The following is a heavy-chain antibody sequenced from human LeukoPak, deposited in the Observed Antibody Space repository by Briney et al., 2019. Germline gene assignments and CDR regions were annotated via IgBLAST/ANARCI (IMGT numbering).Heavy chain of an antibody. D-gene: IGHD4-23*01. V-gene: IGHV3-48*01. CDR3: AKGSVNYFDY. CDR2: ISSSSSTI. CDR1: GFTFSSYS. Sequence: GGSLRLSCAASGFTFSSYSMNWVRQAPGKGLEWVSYISSSSSTIYYADSVKGRFTISRDNAKNSLYLQMNSLRAEDTAVYYCAKGSVNYFDYWGQGTLVTVSS. J-gene: IGHJ4*02.